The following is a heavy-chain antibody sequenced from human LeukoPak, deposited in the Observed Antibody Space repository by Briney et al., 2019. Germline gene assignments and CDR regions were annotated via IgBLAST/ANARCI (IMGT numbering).Heavy chain of an antibody. CDR1: GFTFSNYD. D-gene: IGHD3-3*01. CDR2: ISYDGTNK. CDR3: AKENDFVY. V-gene: IGHV3-30*18. J-gene: IGHJ4*02. Sequence: GGSLRLSCAASGFTFSNYDMHWVRQAPGKGLEWAAVISYDGTNKYYADSVKGRFTISRGNSKSTLYLQMNSLRAEDTAVYYCAKENDFVYWGQGTLVTVSS.